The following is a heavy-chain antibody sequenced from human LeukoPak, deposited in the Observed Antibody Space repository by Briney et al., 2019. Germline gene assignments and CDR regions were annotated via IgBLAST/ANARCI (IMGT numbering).Heavy chain of an antibody. CDR3: ARDIGDSGYDSVFDY. J-gene: IGHJ4*02. Sequence: ASVKVSCKASGYTFTGYYMHWVRQAPGQGLEWMGWINPNSGGTNYAQKFQGRVTMTRDTSISTAYMELSRLSSDDTAVYYCARDIGDSGYDSVFDYWGQGTLVTVSS. CDR2: INPNSGGT. D-gene: IGHD5-12*01. V-gene: IGHV1-2*02. CDR1: GYTFTGYY.